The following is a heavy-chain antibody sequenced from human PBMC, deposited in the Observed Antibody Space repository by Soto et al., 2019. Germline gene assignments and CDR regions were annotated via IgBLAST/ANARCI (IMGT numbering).Heavy chain of an antibody. CDR1: GGSFSGYY. CDR3: ARGLLPGMDV. J-gene: IGHJ6*02. Sequence: SETLSLTCAVYGGSFSGYYWSWIRQPPGKGLEWIGEINHSGSTNYNPSLKSRVTISVDTSKNQFSLKLSSVTAADTAVYYCARGLLPGMDVWGQGTTVTVSS. V-gene: IGHV4-34*01. CDR2: INHSGST.